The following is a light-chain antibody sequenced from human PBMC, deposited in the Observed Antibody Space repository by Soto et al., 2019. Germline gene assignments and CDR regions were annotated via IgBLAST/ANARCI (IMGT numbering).Light chain of an antibody. V-gene: IGLV2-11*01. CDR1: RSDVGGYNY. Sequence: QSALTQPRSVSGSPGKSVTISCTGTRSDVGGYNYVSWYQQHPGKATKLMIYDVSKRPSGVTDRFSVSKSGNTASLTISGLQAEDEADYYCFSYAGSYTLVFGGGTKVTVL. CDR2: DVS. CDR3: FSYAGSYTLV. J-gene: IGLJ2*01.